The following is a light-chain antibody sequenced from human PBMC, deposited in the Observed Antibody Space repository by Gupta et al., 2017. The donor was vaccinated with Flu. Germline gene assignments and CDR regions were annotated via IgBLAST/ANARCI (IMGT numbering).Light chain of an antibody. Sequence: SPSTLSASVGDRVTITGRASQSINSWLAWYQQKPGKAPKLLIYKASSLETGVPSRFSGSGSGTEFTLTISSLQPDDFATYYCQQYNTYGTFGQGTKVEIK. J-gene: IGKJ1*01. CDR3: QQYNTYGT. V-gene: IGKV1-5*03. CDR1: QSINSW. CDR2: KAS.